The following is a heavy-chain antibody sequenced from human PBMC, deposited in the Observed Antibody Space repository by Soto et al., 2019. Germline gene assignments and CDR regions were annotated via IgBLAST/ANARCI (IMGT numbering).Heavy chain of an antibody. CDR2: ISGTGYTT. V-gene: IGHV3-23*01. CDR1: GFTFRFA. CDR3: AKEGHYDSSGLDALDI. J-gene: IGHJ3*02. Sequence: EMQLLESGGGLVQPGGSLRLSCAASGFTFRFAMSWVRQAPGKGLEWVSTISGTGYTTYYADSVKGRFTISRDNSNNTLYLQMSSLRAEDTALYYWAKEGHYDSSGLDALDIWGQGTMVTVFS. D-gene: IGHD3-22*01.